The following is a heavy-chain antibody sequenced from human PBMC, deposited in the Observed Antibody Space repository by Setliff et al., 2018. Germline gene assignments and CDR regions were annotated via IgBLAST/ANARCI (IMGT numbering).Heavy chain of an antibody. CDR1: GYTFNTYG. J-gene: IGHJ4*02. D-gene: IGHD2-2*01. Sequence: GASVKVSCKSYGYTFNTYGISWVRQAPGQGPEWMGWISAYNGKTRSIEEFQDRLTLTTDTSTNTVFMELRNLRADDTAIYYCARDGGKYCATTSCFHFDYWGQGTQVTVSS. V-gene: IGHV1-18*01. CDR3: ARDGGKYCATTSCFHFDY. CDR2: ISAYNGKT.